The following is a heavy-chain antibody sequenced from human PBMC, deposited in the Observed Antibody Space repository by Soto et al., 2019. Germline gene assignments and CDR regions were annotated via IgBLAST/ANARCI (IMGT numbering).Heavy chain of an antibody. J-gene: IGHJ6*02. V-gene: IGHV1-69*02. CDR1: GGDFLSYT. CDR2: IIPILDVA. D-gene: IGHD3-10*01. CDR3: AQMWFGELWHGMDV. Sequence: QQVQSGAEVKRPGSSVKVSCKASGGDFLSYTISWVRQVPGQGPEWMGTIIPILDVAKNAQKFQGRVAITADKATSTVYMELRSLRSDDTAVYYCAQMWFGELWHGMDVWGQGTTITVSS.